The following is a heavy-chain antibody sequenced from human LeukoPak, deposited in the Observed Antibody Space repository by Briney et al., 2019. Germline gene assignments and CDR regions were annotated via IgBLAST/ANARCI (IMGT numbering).Heavy chain of an antibody. CDR1: GYTFTSYG. D-gene: IGHD3-22*01. J-gene: IGHJ4*02. Sequence: ASVKVSCKASGYTFTSYGISWVRQAPGQGREWMGWISAYNGNTNYAQKLQGRVTMTTDTSTSTAYMELRSLRSDDTAVYYCARAEEDSSGYYYGGGYWGQGTLVTVSS. CDR2: ISAYNGNT. CDR3: ARAEEDSSGYYYGGGY. V-gene: IGHV1-18*01.